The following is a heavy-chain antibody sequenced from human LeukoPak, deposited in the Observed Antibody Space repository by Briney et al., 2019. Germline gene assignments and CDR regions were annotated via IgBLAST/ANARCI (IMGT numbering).Heavy chain of an antibody. CDR1: GFTFSSYG. D-gene: IGHD3-10*01. V-gene: IGHV3-33*01. J-gene: IGHJ4*02. CDR3: ARAMVRGVTPDY. CDR2: IWYDGSNK. Sequence: PGRSLRLSCAASGFTFSSYGMHWVRQAPGKGLEWVAVIWYDGSNKYYADSVKGRFTISRGNSKNTLYLQMNSLRAEDTAVYYCARAMVRGVTPDYWGQGTLVTVSS.